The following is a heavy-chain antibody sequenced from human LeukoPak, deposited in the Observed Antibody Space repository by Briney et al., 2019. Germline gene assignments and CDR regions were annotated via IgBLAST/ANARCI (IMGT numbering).Heavy chain of an antibody. CDR3: ARPLGGYCSSTSCYAALSYYYYGMDV. CDR2: IWYDGSNK. D-gene: IGHD2-2*01. J-gene: IGHJ6*04. Sequence: GGSLRLSCAASGVTSSSYGMHWVRQAPGKGLEWVAVIWYDGSNKYYADSVKGRFTISRDNYNNTLYLQMNSLRAEDTAVYYCARPLGGYCSSTSCYAALSYYYYGMDVWGKGTTVTVS. V-gene: IGHV3-33*01. CDR1: GVTSSSYG.